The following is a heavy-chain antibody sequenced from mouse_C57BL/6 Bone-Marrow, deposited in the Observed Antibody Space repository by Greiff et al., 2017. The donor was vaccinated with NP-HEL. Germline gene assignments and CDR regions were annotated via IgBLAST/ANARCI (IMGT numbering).Heavy chain of an antibody. J-gene: IGHJ3*01. CDR3: TKTIYDGYYGVDY. CDR1: GFNIKDDY. D-gene: IGHD2-3*01. CDR2: IDPENGDT. Sequence: VQLQQSGAELVRPGASVKLSCTASGFNIKDDYMHWVKQRPEQGLEWIGWIDPENGDTEYASKFQGKATITADTSSNTAYLQLSSLTSEDTAVYYCTKTIYDGYYGVDYWGQGTLVTVSA. V-gene: IGHV14-4*01.